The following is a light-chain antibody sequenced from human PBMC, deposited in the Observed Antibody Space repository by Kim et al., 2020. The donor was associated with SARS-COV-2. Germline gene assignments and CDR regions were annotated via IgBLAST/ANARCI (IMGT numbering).Light chain of an antibody. V-gene: IGKV3-20*01. CDR3: QQYDASPPIT. J-gene: IGKJ5*01. CDR2: GTS. CDR1: QSVSSSS. Sequence: EIVLTQSPGTLSLSPGERATLSCRASQSVSSSSLAWYQQKPGQAPRLLIYGTSSRATGIPDRFSGRGSGTDFTLAISRLEPDDFAVYFCQQYDASPPITFGQGTRLEIK.